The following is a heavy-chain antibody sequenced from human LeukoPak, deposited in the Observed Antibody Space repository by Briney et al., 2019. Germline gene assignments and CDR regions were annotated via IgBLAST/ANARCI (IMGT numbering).Heavy chain of an antibody. V-gene: IGHV4-30-2*01. J-gene: IGHJ5*02. D-gene: IGHD2-2*02. CDR1: GGSISSGGYS. Sequence: SQTLSLTCAVSGGSISSGGYSWSWIRQPPGKGLEWIGYIYHSGSTYYNPSLESRVTISVDRSKNQFSLKLSSVTAADTAVYYCARVEGPYCSSTSCYSWFDPWGQGTLVTVSS. CDR3: ARVEGPYCSSTSCYSWFDP. CDR2: IYHSGST.